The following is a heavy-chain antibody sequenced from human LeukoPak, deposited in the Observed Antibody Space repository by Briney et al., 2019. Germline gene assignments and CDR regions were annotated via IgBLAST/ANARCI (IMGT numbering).Heavy chain of an antibody. CDR1: GDSISTSNSY. V-gene: IGHV4-39*02. CDR3: ARDGGYDILTGYYNGFDY. Sequence: PSETLSLTCTVSGDSISTSNSYWGWIRQPPGKGLEWIGSIYYSGNTYYNASLKSRVTISVDTSKNQFSLKLTSVTAADTAVYYCARDGGYDILTGYYNGFDYWGQGTLVTVSS. CDR2: IYYSGNT. J-gene: IGHJ4*02. D-gene: IGHD3-9*01.